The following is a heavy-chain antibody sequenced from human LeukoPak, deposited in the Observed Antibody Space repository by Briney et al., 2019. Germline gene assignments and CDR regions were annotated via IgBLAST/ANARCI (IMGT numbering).Heavy chain of an antibody. CDR2: ISYDGSNK. V-gene: IGHV3-30*04. J-gene: IGHJ4*02. D-gene: IGHD3-22*01. Sequence: PGRSLRLSCAASGFTLSSYAMHWVRQAPGKGLEWVAVISYDGSNKYYADSVKGRFTISRDNSKNTLYLQMNSLRAEDTAVYYCARGQVYYYDSSGYYNDYWGQGTLVTVSS. CDR1: GFTLSSYA. CDR3: ARGQVYYYDSSGYYNDY.